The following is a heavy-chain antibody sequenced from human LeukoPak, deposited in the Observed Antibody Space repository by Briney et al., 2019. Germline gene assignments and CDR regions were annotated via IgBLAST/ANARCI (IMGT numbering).Heavy chain of an antibody. CDR2: IYYSGST. CDR1: GGSISSSSYY. J-gene: IGHJ5*02. D-gene: IGHD3-3*01. Sequence: SETLSLTCTVSGGSISSSSYYWGWIRQPPGKGLEWIGYIYYSGSTNYNPSLKSRVTISVDTSKNQFSLKLSSVTAADTAVYYCARGRSGPYDFWSGYQYNWFDPWGQGTLVTVSS. V-gene: IGHV4-61*05. CDR3: ARGRSGPYDFWSGYQYNWFDP.